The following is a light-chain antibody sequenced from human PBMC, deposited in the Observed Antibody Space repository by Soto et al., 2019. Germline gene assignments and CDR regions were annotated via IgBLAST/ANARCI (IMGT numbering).Light chain of an antibody. J-gene: IGKJ1*01. CDR1: QSLLYSRNNNNY. CDR3: HQHYCIPDS. V-gene: IGKV4-1*01. Sequence: DIVMTQSPDSLAVSLGERATINCKSSQSLLYSRNNNNYLAWYQQKPGQPPKLLIYWASTRESGVPDRFSGSGSGTDVSLTMSSLQAEDVAVYYCHQHYCIPDSFCQGTKVEL. CDR2: WAS.